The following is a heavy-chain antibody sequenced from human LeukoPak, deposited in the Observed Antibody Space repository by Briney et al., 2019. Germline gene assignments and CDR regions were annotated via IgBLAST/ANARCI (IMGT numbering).Heavy chain of an antibody. D-gene: IGHD3-3*01. CDR1: GFTFSSYG. J-gene: IGHJ4*02. Sequence: GGSLRLSCAASGFTFSSYGMHWVRQAPGKGLEWVAVISYDGSNKYYADSVKGRFTISRDNSKNTLYLQMNSLRAEDTAVYYCAKDRKWEGMTIDFDYWGQGTLVTVSS. CDR2: ISYDGSNK. V-gene: IGHV3-30*18. CDR3: AKDRKWEGMTIDFDY.